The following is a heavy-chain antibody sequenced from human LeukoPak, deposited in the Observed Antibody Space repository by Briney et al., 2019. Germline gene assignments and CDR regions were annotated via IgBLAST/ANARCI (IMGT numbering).Heavy chain of an antibody. CDR2: IKQDGSEK. D-gene: IGHD3-3*01. CDR1: GFTFSSYW. V-gene: IGHV3-7*01. CDR3: VREGHDFWSGYFRGLDQ. Sequence: GGSLRLSCAASGFTFSSYWMSWVRQAPGKGLEWVANIKQDGSEKYYVDSVKGRFAISRDNARNSLYLQMNSLRAEDTAVYYCVREGHDFWSGYFRGLDQWGQGTLVTVSS. J-gene: IGHJ4*02.